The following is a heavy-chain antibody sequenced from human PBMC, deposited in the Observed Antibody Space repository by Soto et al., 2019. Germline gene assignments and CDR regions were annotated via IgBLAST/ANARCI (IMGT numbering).Heavy chain of an antibody. CDR3: ARGGLAARKGRWFDP. V-gene: IGHV4-59*01. CDR2: IHYSGST. D-gene: IGHD6-6*01. Sequence: QVQLQESGPGLAKPSETLSLTCTVSGGSINSYYWGWIRQPPGKGLEWIGYIHYSGSTNYNPSLKSRVTISVDTPKNQFSLKVNSMTAADTAVYYCARGGLAARKGRWFDPWGQGTLVTVSS. CDR1: GGSINSYY. J-gene: IGHJ5*02.